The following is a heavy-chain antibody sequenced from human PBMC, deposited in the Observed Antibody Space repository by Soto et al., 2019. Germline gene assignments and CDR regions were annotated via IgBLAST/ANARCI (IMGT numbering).Heavy chain of an antibody. CDR1: GGSISSGGYY. CDR3: AREEDSAIFDY. CDR2: IYYSGST. V-gene: IGHV4-31*03. J-gene: IGHJ4*02. Sequence: SETLSLTCTVSGGSISSGGYYWSWIRQHPGKGLEWIGYIYYSGSTYYNPSLKSRVTISVDTSKNQFSLKLSSVTAADTAVYYCAREEDSAIFDYWGQGTLVTVSS.